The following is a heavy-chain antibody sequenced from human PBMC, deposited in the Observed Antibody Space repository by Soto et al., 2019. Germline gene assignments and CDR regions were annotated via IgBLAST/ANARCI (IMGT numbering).Heavy chain of an antibody. Sequence: QVQLVQSGAEVKKPGSSVKDSCKASRGTFSNYPINWVRQAAGPGLEWMGRVIPVLGLANYAQKFQGSVTITADTSTSTAYMGLSSLRSDDTAEYYCARGVLAGADPYFDYWGQGTLVTVSS. D-gene: IGHD6-19*01. CDR2: VIPVLGLA. CDR3: ARGVLAGADPYFDY. J-gene: IGHJ4*02. CDR1: RGTFSNYP. V-gene: IGHV1-69*02.